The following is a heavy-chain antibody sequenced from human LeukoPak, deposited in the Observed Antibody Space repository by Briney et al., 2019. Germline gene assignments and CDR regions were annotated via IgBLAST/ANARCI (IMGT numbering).Heavy chain of an antibody. CDR3: ARLNSPYDYGDYGFDY. J-gene: IGHJ4*02. V-gene: IGHV1-18*01. CDR2: ISAYNGNT. Sequence: ASVKVSCKASGYTFTSYGISWVRQAPGQGLEWMGWISAYNGNTNYAQKLQGRVTMTTDTSTSTAYMELRSLRSDDTAVYYCARLNSPYDYGDYGFDYWGQGTLVTVSS. D-gene: IGHD4-17*01. CDR1: GYTFTSYG.